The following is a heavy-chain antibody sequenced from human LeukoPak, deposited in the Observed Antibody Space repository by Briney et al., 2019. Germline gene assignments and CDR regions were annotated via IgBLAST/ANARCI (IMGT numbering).Heavy chain of an antibody. CDR3: ARGRVSSSSWYSTYYYYFYMDV. Sequence: SETLSLTCTVSDDSITIYYWTWILQPLGKGLEWIGYIDHTGSTNYNPSLNSRVTISRDTSKNHFSLELSSVTAPDTAVYFCARGRVSSSSWYSTYYYYFYMDVWGKGTTVTVSS. V-gene: IGHV4-59*01. CDR2: IDHTGST. J-gene: IGHJ6*03. D-gene: IGHD6-13*01. CDR1: DDSITIYY.